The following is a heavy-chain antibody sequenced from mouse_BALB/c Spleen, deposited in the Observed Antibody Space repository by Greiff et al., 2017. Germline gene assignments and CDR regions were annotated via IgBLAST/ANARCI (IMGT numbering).Heavy chain of an antibody. CDR2: ISSGGSYT. CDR1: GFTFSSYG. J-gene: IGHJ1*01. D-gene: IGHD2-1*01. V-gene: IGHV5-6*01. Sequence: EVQRVESGGDLVKPGGSLKLSCAASGFTFSSYGMSWVRQTPDKRLEWVATISSGGSYTYYPDSVKGRFTISRDNAKNTLYLQMSSLKSEDTAMYYGARRGGNYPYWYFDVWGAGTTVTVSS. CDR3: ARRGGNYPYWYFDV.